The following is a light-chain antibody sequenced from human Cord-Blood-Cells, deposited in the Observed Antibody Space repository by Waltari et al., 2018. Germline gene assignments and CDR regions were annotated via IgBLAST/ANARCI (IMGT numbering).Light chain of an antibody. Sequence: QAALTQPASVSRSPGQSNTISCTGTSSDVWSYNLFSWYQQHPGKAPKLMIYEGSKRHSGVSNRFSGSKSGKTDSLTISGLQAEDEADYYCCSYAGSSTVVFGGGTKLTVL. CDR3: CSYAGSSTVV. CDR1: SSDVWSYNL. CDR2: EGS. J-gene: IGLJ2*01. V-gene: IGLV2-23*01.